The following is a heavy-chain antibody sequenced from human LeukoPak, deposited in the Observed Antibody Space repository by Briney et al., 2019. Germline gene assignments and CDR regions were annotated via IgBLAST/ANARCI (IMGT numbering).Heavy chain of an antibody. D-gene: IGHD2-2*02. J-gene: IGHJ6*02. CDR2: IRSKANSYAT. V-gene: IGHV3-73*01. CDR1: GFTFSGSA. Sequence: PGGSLKLSCAASGFTFSGSAMHWVRQASGKGLEWVGRIRSKANSYATEYAASVKGRFTISRDDSKNTAYLQMNSLKTEDTAVYYCSVVVPAAIQGLDYGMDVWGQGTTVTVSS. CDR3: SVVVPAAIQGLDYGMDV.